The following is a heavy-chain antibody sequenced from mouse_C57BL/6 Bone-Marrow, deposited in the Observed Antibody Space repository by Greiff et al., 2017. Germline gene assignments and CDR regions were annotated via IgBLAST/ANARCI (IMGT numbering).Heavy chain of an antibody. D-gene: IGHD2-1*01. J-gene: IGHJ4*01. V-gene: IGHV1-19*01. CDR2: INPYNGGT. CDR1: GYTFTDYY. CDR3: ARSKGNRYDIDY. Sequence: EVQLQQSGPVLVKPGASVKMSCKASGYTFTDYYMNWVKQSHGKSLEWIGVINPYNGGTSYNQKFKGKATLTVDKYYSTAYMELNKLKSENYEGSYDARSKGNRYDIDYWGQGTTVTVSS.